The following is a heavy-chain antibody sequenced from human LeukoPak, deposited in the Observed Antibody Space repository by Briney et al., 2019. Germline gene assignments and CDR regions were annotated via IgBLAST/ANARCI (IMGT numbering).Heavy chain of an antibody. J-gene: IGHJ6*02. V-gene: IGHV3-21*01. CDR3: ARGPRSYGMDV. CDR2: ISSCSSYI. CDR1: GFTFSSYS. Sequence: GRSLRLSCAASGFTFSSYSMSWVRQAPGKGLEWVSSISSCSSYIYYADSVKGRFTISRDNAKNSLYLQMNSLRAEDTAVYYCARGPRSYGMDVWGQGTTVTVSS.